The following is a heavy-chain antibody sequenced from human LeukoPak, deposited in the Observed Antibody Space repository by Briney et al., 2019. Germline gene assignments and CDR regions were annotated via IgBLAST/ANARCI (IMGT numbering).Heavy chain of an antibody. D-gene: IGHD3-10*01. CDR3: ARLAYYYGSGSYPLLDY. CDR1: GGSLSSYH. V-gene: IGHV4-59*01. Sequence: PSETLSLTCSVSGGSLSSYHWSWIRQPPGKGLEWVGYIYYTGSTNYNPSLKSRLTISVDTSKNQLSLKLRSVIAADTAVYYCARLAYYYGSGSYPLLDYWGQGTLVTVSS. CDR2: IYYTGST. J-gene: IGHJ4*02.